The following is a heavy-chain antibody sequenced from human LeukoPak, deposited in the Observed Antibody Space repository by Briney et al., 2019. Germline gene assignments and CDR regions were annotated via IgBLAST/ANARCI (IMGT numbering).Heavy chain of an antibody. Sequence: GGSLRLSCAASGFTFSSYGMHWVRQAPGKGLEWVAVISYDGSNKYYADSVKGRFTISRDNSKNTLYLQMNSLKTEDTAVYYCTTGIFDYWGQGTLVTVSS. CDR3: TTGIFDY. CDR2: ISYDGSNK. CDR1: GFTFSSYG. V-gene: IGHV3-30*03. D-gene: IGHD1-14*01. J-gene: IGHJ4*02.